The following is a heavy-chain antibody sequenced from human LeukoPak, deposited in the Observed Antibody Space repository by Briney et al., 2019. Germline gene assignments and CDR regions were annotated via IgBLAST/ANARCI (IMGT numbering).Heavy chain of an antibody. CDR1: GFTFSSYA. CDR2: ISYDGSNN. J-gene: IGHJ4*02. CDR3: ARDRGGRSGLDD. D-gene: IGHD2-15*01. V-gene: IGHV3-30-3*01. Sequence: GGSLRLSCAASGFTFSSYAMHWVRQAPGKGLEWVAFISYDGSNNYYADSVKGRFTISRDNSKNALYLQMNSLRAEDTAVYYCARDRGGRSGLDDWGQGTLVTVSS.